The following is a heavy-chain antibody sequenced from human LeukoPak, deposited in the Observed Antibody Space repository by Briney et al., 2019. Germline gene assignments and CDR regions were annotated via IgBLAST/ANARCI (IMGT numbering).Heavy chain of an antibody. CDR1: GGSISSGVYY. D-gene: IGHD3-22*01. V-gene: IGHV4-31*03. J-gene: IGHJ3*02. CDR3: ARRSHYYDSSGYYYNHDAFDI. CDR2: IYYSGST. Sequence: SETLSLTCTVSGGSISSGVYYWSWIRQHPGKGLEWIGYIYYSGSTYYNPSLKSRVTISVDTSKNQFSLKLSSVTAADTAVYYCARRSHYYDSSGYYYNHDAFDIWGQGTMVTVSS.